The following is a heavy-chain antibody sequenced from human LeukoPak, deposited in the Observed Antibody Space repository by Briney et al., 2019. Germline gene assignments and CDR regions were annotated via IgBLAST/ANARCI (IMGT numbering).Heavy chain of an antibody. CDR3: ASEGPGYYGSGTRREGY. D-gene: IGHD3-10*01. V-gene: IGHV4-30-4*01. J-gene: IGHJ4*02. CDR1: GGSISSGDYY. Sequence: SETLSLTCAVSGGSISSGDYYWSWIRQPPGKGLEWIGYIYYSGSTYYNPSLKSRVTISVDTSKNQFSLKLSSVTAADTAVYYCASEGPGYYGSGTRREGYWGQGTLVTVSS. CDR2: IYYSGST.